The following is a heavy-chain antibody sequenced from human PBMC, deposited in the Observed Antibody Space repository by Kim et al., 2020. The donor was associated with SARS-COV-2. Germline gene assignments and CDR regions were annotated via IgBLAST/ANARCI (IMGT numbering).Heavy chain of an antibody. V-gene: IGHV3-30*02. J-gene: IGHJ4*02. CDR3: AKGHCGGDCYSRSADY. D-gene: IGHD2-21*02. Sequence: SVKGRFTISRDNSKSTRYLEMNSLRTDDTAVFYCAKGHCGGDCYSRSADYWGQGTLVTVSS.